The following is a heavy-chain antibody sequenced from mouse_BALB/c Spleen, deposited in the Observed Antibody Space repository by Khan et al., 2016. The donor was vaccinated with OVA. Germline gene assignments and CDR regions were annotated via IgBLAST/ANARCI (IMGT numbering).Heavy chain of an antibody. CDR1: GYTFTSYW. J-gene: IGHJ3*01. CDR3: ARRKKDGYDPSWVAY. D-gene: IGHD2-2*01. V-gene: IGHV1-52*01. Sequence: VQLQQSGAELVRPGASVKLPCKASGYTFTSYWMNWVRQRPRQGLEWIGKINPSDSESHYNEMFKDKATLTVDKSSGTAYMQLSSLTSEDSAVYDWARRKKDGYDPSWVAYWGQGTLVTVSA. CDR2: INPSDSES.